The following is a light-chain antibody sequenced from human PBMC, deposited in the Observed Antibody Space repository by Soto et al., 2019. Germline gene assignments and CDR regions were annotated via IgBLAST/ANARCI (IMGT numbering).Light chain of an antibody. V-gene: IGKV3-11*01. CDR1: QSVSSY. Sequence: ERVLIQAPAAPFKNPGERATLSCRASQSVSSYLAWYQQKPGQAPRLLIYDASNRATGIPARFSGSGSGTDFTLTISSLEPEDFAVYYCQQRSNWPPTFGQGTKVDIK. CDR2: DAS. CDR3: QQRSNWPPT. J-gene: IGKJ1*01.